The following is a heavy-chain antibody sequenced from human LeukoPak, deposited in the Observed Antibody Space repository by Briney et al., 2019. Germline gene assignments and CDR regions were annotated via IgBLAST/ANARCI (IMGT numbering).Heavy chain of an antibody. J-gene: IGHJ6*02. V-gene: IGHV3-11*05. Sequence: PGGSLRLSCAASVFIFSDYYMRWLRQATGEGLECFLYIYSSILDTDHADSVNGRFTISRDHAKNSLFPQMNSLRAEDTAVYYCARGHHGMEVWGRGTTVTVSS. CDR3: ARGHHGMEV. CDR1: VFIFSDYY. CDR2: IYSSILDT.